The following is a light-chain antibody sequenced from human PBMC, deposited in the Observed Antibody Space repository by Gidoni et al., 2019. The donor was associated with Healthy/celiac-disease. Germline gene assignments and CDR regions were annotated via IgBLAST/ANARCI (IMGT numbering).Light chain of an antibody. J-gene: IGKJ5*01. CDR1: QSVSSN. CDR3: QQYNNWPPIT. CDR2: GAS. Sequence: SCRASQSVSSNLAWYQQKPGQAPRLLIYGASTSATGIPARFSGSGSGTEFTLTISSLQSEDFAVYYCQQYNNWPPITFGQGTRLEIK. V-gene: IGKV3-15*01.